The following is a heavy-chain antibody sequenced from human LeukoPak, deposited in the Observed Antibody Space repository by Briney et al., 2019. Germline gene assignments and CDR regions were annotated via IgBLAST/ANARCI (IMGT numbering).Heavy chain of an antibody. D-gene: IGHD5-24*01. J-gene: IGHJ4*02. CDR3: AKDDAWLQFGS. CDR2: ISPNGVIT. V-gene: IGHV3-23*01. CDR1: GFTFSSHG. Sequence: GSLRLSCVGSGFTFSSHGMNWVRQAPGKGLEWVSGISPNGVITYYADSVKGRFTISRDNYKVTVYLQMNSLRPEDTAVYYCAKDDAWLQFGSWGRGTLVTVSS.